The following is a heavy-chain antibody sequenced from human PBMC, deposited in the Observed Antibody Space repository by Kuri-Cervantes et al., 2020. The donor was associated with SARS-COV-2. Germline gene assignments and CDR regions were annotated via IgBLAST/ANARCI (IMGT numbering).Heavy chain of an antibody. CDR2: INPNSGGT. J-gene: IGHJ4*02. CDR3: ARDRGIAENPDY. CDR1: GYTFTGYY. V-gene: IGHV1-2*06. Sequence: ASVKVSCKASGYTFTGYYMHWVRQAPGQGLEWMGRINPNSGGTNYAQKFQGRVTMTRDTSISTAYMELSSLRSEDTAVYYCARDRGIAENPDYWGQGTLVTVSS. D-gene: IGHD6-13*01.